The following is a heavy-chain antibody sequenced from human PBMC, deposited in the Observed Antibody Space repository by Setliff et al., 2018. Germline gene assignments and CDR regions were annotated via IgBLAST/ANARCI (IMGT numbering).Heavy chain of an antibody. V-gene: IGHV4-39*07. D-gene: IGHD6-19*01. CDR3: ARDRVGSGWPDAFDI. Sequence: PSETLSLTCTVSGGSISSSSYYWGWIRQPPGKGLEWIGSIYHSGSTYYNPSLKSRVTISVDTSKNQFSLKLSSVTAADTAVYYCARDRVGSGWPDAFDIWGQGTMVTVSS. CDR2: IYHSGST. CDR1: GGSISSSSYY. J-gene: IGHJ3*02.